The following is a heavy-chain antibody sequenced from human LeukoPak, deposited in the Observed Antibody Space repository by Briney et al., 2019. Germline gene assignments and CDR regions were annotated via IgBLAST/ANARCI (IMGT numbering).Heavy chain of an antibody. J-gene: IGHJ5*02. Sequence: GGSLRLSCAASGFTFSSYAMSWVRQAPGKGLEWVSAISGSGGSTYYADSVKGRFTTSRDNSKNTLYLQMNSLRAEDTAVYYCAKDPDYGDYIGWFDPWGQGTLVTVSS. CDR1: GFTFSSYA. V-gene: IGHV3-23*01. CDR3: AKDPDYGDYIGWFDP. CDR2: ISGSGGST. D-gene: IGHD4-17*01.